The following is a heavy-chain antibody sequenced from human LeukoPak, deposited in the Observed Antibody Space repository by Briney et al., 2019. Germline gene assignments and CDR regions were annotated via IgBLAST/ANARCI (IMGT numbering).Heavy chain of an antibody. CDR2: IYYSGST. V-gene: IGHV4-59*01. CDR1: GGSLSSYY. D-gene: IGHD2-2*01. Sequence: SETLSLTCTVSGGSLSSYYWSWIRQPPGKGLEWIGYIYYSGSTNYNPSLKSRVAIPVDTSKNQFSMKLSSVTAADTAVYYCARLGVVVPAGSDYWGQGTLVTVSS. J-gene: IGHJ4*02. CDR3: ARLGVVVPAGSDY.